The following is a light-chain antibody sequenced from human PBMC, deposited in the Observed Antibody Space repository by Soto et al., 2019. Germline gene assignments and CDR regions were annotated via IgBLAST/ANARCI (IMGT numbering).Light chain of an antibody. V-gene: IGKV1-39*01. CDR2: AAS. CDR1: QDSDTY. CDR3: QQSYTTPRIT. Sequence: DIQMTQSPSSLSASIGDSVIITCRASQDSDTYLNWYQHKPGRAPKHLIYAASSLQTGVPSRFTGSGSGTEFTLTIDSLQPEDVATYYCQQSYTTPRITFGQGTRLEIK. J-gene: IGKJ5*01.